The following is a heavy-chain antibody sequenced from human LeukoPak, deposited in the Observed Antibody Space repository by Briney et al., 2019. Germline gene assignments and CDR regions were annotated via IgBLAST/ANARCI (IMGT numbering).Heavy chain of an antibody. CDR2: INAYNGNT. J-gene: IGHJ4*02. V-gene: IGHV1-18*01. CDR1: GYTFTYYV. CDR3: ARGEKPYDY. Sequence: GASVKVSGKTSGYTFTYYVISWVRQAPGQGLEWMGWINAYNGNTNDAQKFQGRVTMTTDTSTSTAYMELRSLRSDDTAVYYCARGEKPYDYWGQGTLVSVSS. D-gene: IGHD1-26*01.